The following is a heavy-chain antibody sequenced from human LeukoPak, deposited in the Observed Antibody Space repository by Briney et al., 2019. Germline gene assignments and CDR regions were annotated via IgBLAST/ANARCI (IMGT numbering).Heavy chain of an antibody. CDR3: ARDRHGSPFDF. V-gene: IGHV1-2*02. J-gene: IGHJ4*02. Sequence: EAAVKVSCMPCVYTFTDCFIHWVRPAPGQGREGMGWINPSSGGTKFAQTFQGRVTMTRDTSISTAYMELSRLRSDDTAVYFCARDRHGSPFDFWGQGTLVTVSS. CDR2: INPSSGGT. CDR1: VYTFTDCF.